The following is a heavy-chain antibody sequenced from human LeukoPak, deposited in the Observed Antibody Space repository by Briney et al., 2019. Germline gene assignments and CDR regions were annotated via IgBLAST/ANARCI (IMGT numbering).Heavy chain of an antibody. Sequence: ASVKVSCKASGYTFTGYYMHWVRQAPGQGLEWMGWINPNSGGTNYAQKFQGWVTMTRDTSSSTAYMELSRLRSDDRAVYYCARDLWTAAAGTSWFDPWGQGTLVTVSS. CDR1: GYTFTGYY. J-gene: IGHJ5*02. V-gene: IGHV1-2*04. D-gene: IGHD6-13*01. CDR3: ARDLWTAAAGTSWFDP. CDR2: INPNSGGT.